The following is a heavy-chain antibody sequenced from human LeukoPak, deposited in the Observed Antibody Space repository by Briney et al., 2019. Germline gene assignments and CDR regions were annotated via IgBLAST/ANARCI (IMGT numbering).Heavy chain of an antibody. CDR3: ARGFCSGGSCYHRAIYYYGMDV. V-gene: IGHV4-34*01. CDR2: INHRGST. CDR1: GGSFSGYY. Sequence: PSETLSLTCAVYGGSFSGYYWSWIRQPPGKGLEWIGEINHRGSTNYNPSLKSRVTISVDTSKNQFSLKLSSVTAADTAVYYCARGFCSGGSCYHRAIYYYGMDVWGQGTTVTVSS. D-gene: IGHD2-15*01. J-gene: IGHJ6*02.